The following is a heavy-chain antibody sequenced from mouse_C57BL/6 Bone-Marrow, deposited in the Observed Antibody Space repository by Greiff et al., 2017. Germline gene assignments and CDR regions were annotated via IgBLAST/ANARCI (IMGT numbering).Heavy chain of an antibody. CDR2: IRNKANGYTT. CDR3: ARSSYDYFDY. CDR1: GFTFTDYY. J-gene: IGHJ2*01. Sequence: EVQLMESGGGLVQPGGSLSLSCAASGFTFTDYYMSWVRQPPGKALEWLGFIRNKANGYTTEYSASVKGRFTNSRDNSQSILYLQMNALRAEDSATYYCARSSYDYFDYWGQGTTLTVSS. D-gene: IGHD2-10*02. V-gene: IGHV7-3*01.